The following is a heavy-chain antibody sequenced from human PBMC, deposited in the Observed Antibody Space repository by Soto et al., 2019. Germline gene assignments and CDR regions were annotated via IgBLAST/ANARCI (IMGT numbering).Heavy chain of an antibody. J-gene: IGHJ3*02. CDR1: GFTFSSYA. CDR3: ARETYYYDSSGYYLGGGADAFDI. V-gene: IGHV3-30-3*01. Sequence: QVQLVESGGGVVQPGRSLRLSCAASGFTFSSYAMHWVRQAPGKGLEWVAVISYDGSNKYYADSVKGRFTISGDNSKNTLYLQMNSLRPEDTAVYYCARETYYYDSSGYYLGGGADAFDIWGQGTMVTVSS. CDR2: ISYDGSNK. D-gene: IGHD3-22*01.